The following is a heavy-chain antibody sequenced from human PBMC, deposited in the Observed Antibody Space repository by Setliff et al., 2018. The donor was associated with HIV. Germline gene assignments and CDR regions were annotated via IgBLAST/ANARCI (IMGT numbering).Heavy chain of an antibody. CDR1: GFTFSSYA. V-gene: IGHV3-23*01. CDR3: ARGNYDIVPGYYNVYYFDY. Sequence: GGSLSLSCAASGFTFSSYAMSWVRQTPEKGLEWVSIITSGGSTYYADSAKGRFIISRDDSKNTLYLQMNSLRVEDTAVCYCARGNYDIVPGYYNVYYFDYWGQGTLVTVSS. CDR2: ITSGGST. J-gene: IGHJ4*02. D-gene: IGHD3-9*01.